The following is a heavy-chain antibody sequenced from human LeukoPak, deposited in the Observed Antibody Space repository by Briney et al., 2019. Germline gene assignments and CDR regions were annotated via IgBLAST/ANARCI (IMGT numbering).Heavy chain of an antibody. Sequence: SQTLSLTCTVSGGSISSGSYYWSWIRQPAGKGLEWIGRIYTSGSTNYNPSLKSRVTISVDTSKNQFSLKLSSVTAADTAVYYCARDYTVTTGDDYWGQGTLVNLSS. V-gene: IGHV4-61*02. D-gene: IGHD4-17*01. CDR3: ARDYTVTTGDDY. CDR1: GGSISSGSYY. J-gene: IGHJ4*02. CDR2: IYTSGST.